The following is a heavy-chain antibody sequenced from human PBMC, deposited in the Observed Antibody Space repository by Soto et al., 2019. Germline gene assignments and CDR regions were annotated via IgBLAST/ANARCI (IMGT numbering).Heavy chain of an antibody. CDR1: GYTFTSYG. CDR3: ARGRYGDY. V-gene: IGHV1-18*01. CDR2: ISAHNGNT. J-gene: IGHJ4*02. D-gene: IGHD1-1*01. Sequence: QVHLVQSGAEVKKPGASGKVSCKGSGYTFTSYGITWVRQAPGQGLEWMGWISAHNGNTDYAQKLQGRVTVTRDTSTSTAYMALRSLRSDDTAVYYCARGRYGDYWGQGALVTVSS.